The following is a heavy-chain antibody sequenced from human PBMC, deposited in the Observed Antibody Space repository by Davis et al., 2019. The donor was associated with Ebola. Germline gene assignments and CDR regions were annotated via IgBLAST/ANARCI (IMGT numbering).Heavy chain of an antibody. CDR1: GFTFSSYA. CDR3: TRHVPGDFWFFDL. J-gene: IGHJ2*01. V-gene: IGHV3-66*04. Sequence: GESLKISCAASGFTFSSYAMHWVRQAPGKGLEWVSVLYTDGRTYHSDSVKGRFTISRDNAKNTVSLQMNDLRVEDTAVYFCTRHVPGDFWFFDLWGRGTMVTVSS. CDR2: LYTDGRT. D-gene: IGHD4-17*01.